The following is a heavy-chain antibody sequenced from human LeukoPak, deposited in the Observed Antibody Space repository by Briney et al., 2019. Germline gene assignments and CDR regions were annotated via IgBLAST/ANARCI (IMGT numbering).Heavy chain of an antibody. CDR2: INAYNGNT. Sequence: ASVKVSCKAYGYTFTSYGMSWVRQAPGQGLEWMGWINAYNGNTNYAQKLQGRVTMTTDTSTSTVYMDLRSLRSDDTAVYFCARDSGGSYYYWGQGTLVTVSS. V-gene: IGHV1-18*01. J-gene: IGHJ4*02. CDR3: ARDSGGSYYY. D-gene: IGHD1-26*01. CDR1: GYTFTSYG.